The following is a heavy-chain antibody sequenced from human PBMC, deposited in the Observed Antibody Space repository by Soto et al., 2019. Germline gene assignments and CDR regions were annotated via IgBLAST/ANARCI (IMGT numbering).Heavy chain of an antibody. Sequence: QVQLVESGGGVAQPGRSLRLSCAASGFTFSSYAMHWVRQAPGKGLVWVAVISYDGSNKYYADSVNGRFTISRDTSNNTLYLQMNSRRAEYTAVYYCARPLWRDDYNWGYCELWGRGTLVTVSS. CDR1: GFTFSSYA. CDR2: ISYDGSNK. V-gene: IGHV3-30-3*01. CDR3: ARPLWRDDYNWGYCEL. D-gene: IGHD4-4*01. J-gene: IGHJ2*01.